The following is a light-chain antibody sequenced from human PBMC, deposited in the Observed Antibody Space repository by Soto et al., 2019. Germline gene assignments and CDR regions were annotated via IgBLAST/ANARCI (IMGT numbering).Light chain of an antibody. CDR3: GTWESYLSVAV. Sequence: QSVLTQPPSVSAAPGQTVTISCSGSGSNIGSNSVSWYQHVPGTAPKLLLYDNNKRPSGIPDRFFGSKSGTSATLGITGLQTVDEADYYCGTWESYLSVAVFGGGTKVTVL. V-gene: IGLV1-51*01. CDR2: DNN. CDR1: GSNIGSNS. J-gene: IGLJ2*01.